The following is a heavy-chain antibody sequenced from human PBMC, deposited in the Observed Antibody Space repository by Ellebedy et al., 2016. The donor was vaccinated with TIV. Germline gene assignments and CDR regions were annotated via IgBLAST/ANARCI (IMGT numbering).Heavy chain of an antibody. CDR2: IGSSAYST. Sequence: GESLKISCAASGFNFGGHAMKWVRQAPGKGLEWVSSIGSSAYSTHYADSVKGRFTISRDNSRNTLYLQMNSVRGEDTAVYFRAKDLRYSAGWGGALDIWGHGAMVTVSS. CDR1: GFNFGGHA. J-gene: IGHJ3*02. V-gene: IGHV3-23*01. D-gene: IGHD2-8*02. CDR3: AKDLRYSAGWGGALDI.